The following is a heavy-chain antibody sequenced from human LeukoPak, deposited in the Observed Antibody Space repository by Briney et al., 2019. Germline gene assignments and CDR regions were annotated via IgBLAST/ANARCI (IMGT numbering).Heavy chain of an antibody. CDR2: ISAYNGNT. J-gene: IGHJ5*02. Sequence: EASVKVSCRASGGTFSSYAISWVRQAPGQGLEWMGWISAYNGNTNYAQKLQGRVTMTTDTSTSTAYMELRSLRSDDTAVYYCARDPFYGEGVAFDPWGQGTLVTVSS. D-gene: IGHD4-17*01. CDR1: GGTFSSYA. V-gene: IGHV1-18*01. CDR3: ARDPFYGEGVAFDP.